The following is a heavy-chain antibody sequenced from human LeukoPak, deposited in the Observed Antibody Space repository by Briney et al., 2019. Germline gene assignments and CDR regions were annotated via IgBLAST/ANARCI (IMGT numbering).Heavy chain of an antibody. V-gene: IGHV3-11*01. Sequence: GGSLRLSCAASGFTFSDYYMSWIRQAPGKGLEWVSYISSSGSTIYYADSVKGRFTISRDNAKNSLYLQMSSLRAEDTAFYYCVRAAGGAAAGDFDYWGQGTLVTVSS. D-gene: IGHD6-13*01. J-gene: IGHJ4*02. CDR2: ISSSGSTI. CDR3: VRAAGGAAAGDFDY. CDR1: GFTFSDYY.